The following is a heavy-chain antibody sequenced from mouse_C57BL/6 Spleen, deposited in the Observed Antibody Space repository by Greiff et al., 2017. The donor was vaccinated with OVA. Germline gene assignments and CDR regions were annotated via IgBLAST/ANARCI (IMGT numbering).Heavy chain of an antibody. V-gene: IGHV5-17*01. CDR3: ARGAGYGSRPYAMDY. J-gene: IGHJ4*01. D-gene: IGHD1-1*01. CDR2: ISSGSSTI. CDR1: GFTFSDYG. Sequence: EVKVVESGGGLVKPGGSLKLSCAASGFTFSDYGMHWVRQAPEKGLEWVAYISSGSSTIYYADTVKGRFTISRDNAKNTLFLQMTSLRSEDTAMYYCARGAGYGSRPYAMDYWGQGTSVTVSS.